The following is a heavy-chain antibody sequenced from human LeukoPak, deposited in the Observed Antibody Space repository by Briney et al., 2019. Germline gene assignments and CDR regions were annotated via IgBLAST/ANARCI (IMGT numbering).Heavy chain of an antibody. CDR2: INPNSGGT. CDR3: ARDPTPPYDGDY. D-gene: IGHD3-16*01. CDR1: GYTFTGYY. V-gene: IGHV1-2*02. J-gene: IGHJ4*02. Sequence: ASVKVSRKASGYTFTGYYMHWVRQAPGQGLEWMGWINPNSGGTNYAQKFQGRVTTTRDTSISTAYMELSRLRSDDTAVYYCARDPTPPYDGDYWGQGTLVTVSS.